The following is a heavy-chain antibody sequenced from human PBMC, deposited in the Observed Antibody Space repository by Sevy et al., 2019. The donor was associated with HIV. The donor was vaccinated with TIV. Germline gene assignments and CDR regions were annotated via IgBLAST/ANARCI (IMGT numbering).Heavy chain of an antibody. CDR2: ISYAGSSK. CDR1: GFNFSSYA. J-gene: IGHJ3*02. V-gene: IGHV3-30*18. Sequence: GGCLRLSCAASGFNFSSYAMHWVRQAPGKGLEWVAVISYAGSSKYYGDSVKGRFTISRDNSKNTLFLQIDSLRAEDTAVYHCAKESGSYYDFWSGHDAFDIWGQGTMVTVSS. D-gene: IGHD3-3*01. CDR3: AKESGSYYDFWSGHDAFDI.